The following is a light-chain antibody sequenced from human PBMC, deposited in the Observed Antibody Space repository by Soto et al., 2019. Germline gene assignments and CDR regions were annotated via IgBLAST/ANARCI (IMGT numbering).Light chain of an antibody. J-gene: IGLJ1*01. CDR3: SSYAGDNTCV. V-gene: IGLV2-8*01. Sequence: QSVLTQPPSASGSPGQSATISCTGTSSDIGRYNYVSWYQQHPGKAPKLIIFGVNKWPSGVPDRFSASKSGNTASLTVSGLQAEDEADYYCSSYAGDNTCVFGTGTKVTVL. CDR2: GVN. CDR1: SSDIGRYNY.